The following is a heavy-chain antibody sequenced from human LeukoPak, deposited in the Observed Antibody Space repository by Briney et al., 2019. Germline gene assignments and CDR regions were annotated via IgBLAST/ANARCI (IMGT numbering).Heavy chain of an antibody. D-gene: IGHD4-11*01. Sequence: GRSLRLSCAASGFTFSSYAMHWVRQAPGKGLEWVGVISYDGSNKYYADSVKGRFTISRDNSKNTLYLQMNSLRAEDTAVYYCARPYSTYFDYWGQGTLVTVSS. CDR3: ARPYSTYFDY. CDR1: GFTFSSYA. V-gene: IGHV3-30-3*01. CDR2: ISYDGSNK. J-gene: IGHJ4*02.